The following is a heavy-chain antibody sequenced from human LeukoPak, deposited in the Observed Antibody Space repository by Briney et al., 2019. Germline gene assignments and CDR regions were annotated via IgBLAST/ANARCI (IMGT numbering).Heavy chain of an antibody. V-gene: IGHV3-23*01. Sequence: GGSLRLSCAASGFTFSSYAMSWVRQAPGKGLEWVSAISGSGGSTYYADSVKGRFTISRDNSKNTLYLQMNSLRAGDTAVYYCATHRSSSWYRGYFDYWGQGTLVTVSS. CDR2: ISGSGGST. CDR3: ATHRSSSWYRGYFDY. D-gene: IGHD6-13*01. J-gene: IGHJ4*02. CDR1: GFTFSSYA.